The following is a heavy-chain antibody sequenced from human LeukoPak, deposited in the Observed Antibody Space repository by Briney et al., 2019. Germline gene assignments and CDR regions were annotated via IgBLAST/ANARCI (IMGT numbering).Heavy chain of an antibody. D-gene: IGHD5-24*01. CDR2: INHSGST. CDR1: GGSFSGYY. CDR3: ARVWGWLQFYLFYF. Sequence: SETLSLTCAVYGGSFSGYYWSWIRQPPGKGLEWIGEINHSGSTNYNPSLKSRVTISVDTSKNQFSLKLSSVTAADTAVYYCARVWGWLQFYLFYFWGQGTLVTVSS. J-gene: IGHJ4*02. V-gene: IGHV4-34*01.